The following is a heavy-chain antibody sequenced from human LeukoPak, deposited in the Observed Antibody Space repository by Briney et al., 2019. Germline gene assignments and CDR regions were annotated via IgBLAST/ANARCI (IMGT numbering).Heavy chain of an antibody. J-gene: IGHJ4*02. CDR3: ARRIIRRGAGIDY. V-gene: IGHV3-11*04. Sequence: GGSLRLSCAVSEFTFSDYHVNWIRQAPGKGLEWVSYISTSGSTIYYSDSVKGRFTISRDNTQNSLYLQMNSLRAEDTAVYYCARRIIRRGAGIDYWGQGILVTVSS. CDR2: ISTSGSTI. D-gene: IGHD3-3*01. CDR1: EFTFSDYH.